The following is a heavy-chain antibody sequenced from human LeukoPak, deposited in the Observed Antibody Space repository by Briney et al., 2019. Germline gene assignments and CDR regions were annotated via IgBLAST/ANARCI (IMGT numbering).Heavy chain of an antibody. J-gene: IGHJ5*02. CDR3: ASLTYSSSWKFDP. D-gene: IGHD6-13*01. CDR2: IYHSGST. Sequence: PSGTLSLTCAVSGGSISSSNWWSWVRQPPGKGLEWIGEIYHSGSTNYNPSLKSRVTISVDKSKNQFSLKLSSVTAADTAVYYFASLTYSSSWKFDPWGQGTLVTVSS. V-gene: IGHV4-4*02. CDR1: GGSISSSNW.